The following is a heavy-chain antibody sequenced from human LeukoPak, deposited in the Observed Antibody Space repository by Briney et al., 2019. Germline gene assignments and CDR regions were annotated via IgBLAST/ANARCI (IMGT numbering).Heavy chain of an antibody. D-gene: IGHD3-16*02. CDR3: ARDNYDYVWGSYRRLDY. CDR2: ISYSGTT. J-gene: IGHJ4*02. Sequence: PSETLSLTCSVSGGSISGYYWSWIRQPPGKGLECIGYISYSGTTHYNPSLKSRVTISVDTSKNQFSLKVTSVTAADTAVYYCARDNYDYVWGSYRRLDYWGQGNLVTVSS. CDR1: GGSISGYY. V-gene: IGHV4-59*01.